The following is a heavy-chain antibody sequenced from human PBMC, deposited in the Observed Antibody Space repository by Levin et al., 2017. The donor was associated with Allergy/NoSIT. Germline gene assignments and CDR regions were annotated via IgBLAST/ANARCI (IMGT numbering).Heavy chain of an antibody. CDR1: GFTFSSYW. V-gene: IGHV3-7*01. Sequence: GESLKISCAASGFTFSSYWMSWVRQAPGKGLEWVANIKQDGSEKYYVDSVKGRFTISRDNAKNSLYLQMNSLRAEDTAVYYCARGGIATTAFDYWGQGTLVTVSS. CDR3: ARGGIATTAFDY. J-gene: IGHJ4*02. CDR2: IKQDGSEK. D-gene: IGHD1-1*01.